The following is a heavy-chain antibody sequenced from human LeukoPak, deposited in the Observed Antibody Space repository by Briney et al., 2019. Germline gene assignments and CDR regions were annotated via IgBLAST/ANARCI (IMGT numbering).Heavy chain of an antibody. CDR3: ARLFGGGFGKYYFDY. CDR1: RFTFISYA. D-gene: IGHD3-10*01. CDR2: ISSSSSYI. J-gene: IGHJ4*02. Sequence: GGSLRLSCSASRFTFISYAMDWVRHAPGKGLEWLSSISSSSSYIYYADSVKGRFTISREDAKNSLYLQMNSLRAEDKAVYYCARLFGGGFGKYYFDYWGQGTLVTVSS. V-gene: IGHV3-21*01.